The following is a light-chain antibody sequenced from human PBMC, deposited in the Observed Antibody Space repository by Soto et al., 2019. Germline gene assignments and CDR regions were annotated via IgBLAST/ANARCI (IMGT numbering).Light chain of an antibody. CDR1: SSKIGSNY. V-gene: IGLV1-47*01. CDR2: RNN. J-gene: IGLJ2*01. CDR3: AAWDDSLSAYVV. Sequence: QSVLTQPPSASGTPGQRVTISCSGSSSKIGSNYVYWYQQFPGTAPKLLSYRNNQRPSGVPDRFSGSKSGTSASLAISGLRSEDEADYYCAAWDDSLSAYVVFGGGTKLTVL.